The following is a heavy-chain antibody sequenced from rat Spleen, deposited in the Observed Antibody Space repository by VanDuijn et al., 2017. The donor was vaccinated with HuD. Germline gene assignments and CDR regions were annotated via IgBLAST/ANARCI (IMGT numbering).Heavy chain of an antibody. D-gene: IGHD5-1*01. CDR1: GFSFSDYY. V-gene: IGHV5-22*01. Sequence: EVQLVESGGGLVQPGRSMKLSCAASGFSFSDYYMAWVRQAPKKGLEWVASISYEGFSTYYGDSVKGRFTISRDNAKSTLYLQMNSLRSEDTATYYCTRENWVFDHWGQGVMVTVSS. J-gene: IGHJ2*01. CDR2: ISYEGFST. CDR3: TRENWVFDH.